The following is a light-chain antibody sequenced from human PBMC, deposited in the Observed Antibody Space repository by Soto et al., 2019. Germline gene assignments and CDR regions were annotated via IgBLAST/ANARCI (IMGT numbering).Light chain of an antibody. CDR2: DAS. CDR1: QSVSSY. V-gene: IGKV3-11*01. Sequence: EIVLTQSPATLSLSPGERATLSCRASQSVSSYLAWYQQKPGQAPRLLIYDASNRATGIPARFSGSGSGTDFTLTISSLEPEDFAVYYCQQRSNWPLCTFGGGTKLEIK. J-gene: IGKJ4*01. CDR3: QQRSNWPLCT.